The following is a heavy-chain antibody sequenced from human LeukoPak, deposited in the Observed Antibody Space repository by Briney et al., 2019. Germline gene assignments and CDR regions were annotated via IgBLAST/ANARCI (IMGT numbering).Heavy chain of an antibody. Sequence: LSGGSLRLSCAASGFTFSSYDMHWVRQATGKGLEWVSAIGTAGDTYYPGSVKGRFTISRENAKNSLYLQMNSLRAGDTAMYYCARRDDHNGRDYWGQGTLVTVSS. D-gene: IGHD5-24*01. V-gene: IGHV3-13*01. J-gene: IGHJ4*02. CDR2: IGTAGDT. CDR3: ARRDDHNGRDY. CDR1: GFTFSSYD.